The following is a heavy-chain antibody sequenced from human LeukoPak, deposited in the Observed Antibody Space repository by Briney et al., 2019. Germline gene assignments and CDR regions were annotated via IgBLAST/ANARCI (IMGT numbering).Heavy chain of an antibody. CDR2: INPNSGGT. CDR1: GYTFTGYY. Sequence: ASVKVSCKASGYTFTGYYMHWVRQAPGQGLEWMGWINPNSGGTNYAQKFQGRVTMTRDTSISTAYMELSRLRSDDTAVYYCAREGDTGTTGAFDIWGQGTVVTVSS. D-gene: IGHD1-1*01. V-gene: IGHV1-2*02. CDR3: AREGDTGTTGAFDI. J-gene: IGHJ3*02.